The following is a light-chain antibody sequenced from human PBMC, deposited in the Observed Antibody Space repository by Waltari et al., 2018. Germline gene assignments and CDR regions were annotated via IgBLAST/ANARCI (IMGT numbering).Light chain of an antibody. J-gene: IGKJ2*01. CDR1: QSISNY. CDR2: GAS. Sequence: DLHMTQSPISLSASVRDRVSITCRTNQSISNYLNWYQQKRGSSPKLLIYGASTLQGGVPSRFTGSGSGKDFTLTISSLQTEDFATYFYQQSYSNMYTFGQGTK. V-gene: IGKV1-39*01. CDR3: QQSYSNMYT.